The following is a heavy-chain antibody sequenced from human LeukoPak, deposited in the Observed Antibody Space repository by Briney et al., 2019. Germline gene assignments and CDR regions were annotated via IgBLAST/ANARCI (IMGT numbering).Heavy chain of an antibody. CDR3: AKVMVPYRRTGYYYMDV. V-gene: IGHV3-30*18. D-gene: IGHD4/OR15-4a*01. Sequence: GGSLRLSCAASGFTFSSYEMNWVRQAPGKGLEWVAVISYDGSNKYYADSVKGRFTISRDNSKNTLYLQMNSLRAEDTAVYYCAKVMVPYRRTGYYYMDVWGKGTTVTVSS. CDR1: GFTFSSYE. CDR2: ISYDGSNK. J-gene: IGHJ6*03.